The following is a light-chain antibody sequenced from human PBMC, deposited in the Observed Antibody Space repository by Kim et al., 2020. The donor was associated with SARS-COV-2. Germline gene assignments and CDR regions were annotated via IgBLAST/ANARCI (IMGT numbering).Light chain of an antibody. V-gene: IGLV2-14*03. J-gene: IGLJ1*01. CDR1: SSDIGTYKY. CDR3: SSFSTSSTYV. Sequence: QSVLTQPASVSGSPGQSITISCTGTSSDIGTYKYVSWYQQHPGKAPKLIIYDVTDRPSGVSNRFSGSKSGKTASLTISGLQAEDEGDYYCSSFSTSSTYVFGSGTKVTVL. CDR2: DVT.